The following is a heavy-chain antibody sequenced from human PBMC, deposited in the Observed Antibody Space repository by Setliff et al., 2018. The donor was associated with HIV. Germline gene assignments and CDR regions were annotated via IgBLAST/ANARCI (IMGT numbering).Heavy chain of an antibody. CDR1: GDSVSSSNCY. J-gene: IGHJ3*02. V-gene: IGHV4-39*01. CDR2: IYYSGST. Sequence: PSETLSLTCTVSGDSVSSSNCYWGWIRQPPGKGLEWIGTIYYSGSTYYNPSLKNRVTISVDTSKNQFSLKLNSVTAPDTAVYYCASDYSSRHDAFDIWGQGTVVT. CDR3: ASDYSSRHDAFDI. D-gene: IGHD6-13*01.